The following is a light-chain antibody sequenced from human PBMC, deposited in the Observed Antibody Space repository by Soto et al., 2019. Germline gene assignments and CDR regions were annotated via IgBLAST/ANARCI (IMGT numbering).Light chain of an antibody. V-gene: IGLV1-44*01. J-gene: IGLJ3*02. CDR1: SSNIGRNS. CDR2: GND. CDR3: TAWDDNLNGLV. Sequence: QSVLTQPPSASATPGQGVTISCSGGSSNIGRNSVNWYQQFPGTAPKLIIYGNDVRASGVPGRFSASKSGTSASLAISGLQSEDEADFYCTAWDDNLNGLVFGGGTKLTVL.